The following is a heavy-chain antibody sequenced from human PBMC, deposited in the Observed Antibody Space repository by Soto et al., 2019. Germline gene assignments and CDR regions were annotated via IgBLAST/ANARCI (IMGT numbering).Heavy chain of an antibody. J-gene: IGHJ4*02. CDR2: MNPNSGNT. D-gene: IGHD3-16*02. V-gene: IGHV1-8*01. CDR3: ATTSIFQFDYIWGSYRPASIVYFDY. CDR1: GYTFTSYD. Sequence: GASVKVSCKASGYTFTSYDINWVRQATGQGLEWMGWMNPNSGNTGYAQKFQGRVTMTRNTSISTAYMELSSLRSEDTAVYYCATTSIFQFDYIWGSYRPASIVYFDYWGQGTLVTVSS.